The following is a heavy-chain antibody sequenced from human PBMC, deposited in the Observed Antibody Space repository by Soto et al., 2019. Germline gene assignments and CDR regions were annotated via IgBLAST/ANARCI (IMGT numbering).Heavy chain of an antibody. CDR3: ARHPYFYDSSGFCLDY. J-gene: IGHJ4*01. D-gene: IGHD3-22*01. V-gene: IGHV5-51*01. CDR1: GYNFTNYW. Sequence: PGESLKISCKGSGYNFTNYWIGWVRQMPGKGLEWVGIIHPGDSDTRYSPSFQGQVTISADKSISTAYLQWGSLKASDTAMYYCARHPYFYDSSGFCLDYWGQGTLVTVSS. CDR2: IHPGDSDT.